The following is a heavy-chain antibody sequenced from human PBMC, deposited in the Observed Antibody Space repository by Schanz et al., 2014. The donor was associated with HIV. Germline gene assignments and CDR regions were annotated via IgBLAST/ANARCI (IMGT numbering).Heavy chain of an antibody. J-gene: IGHJ4*02. CDR3: ARWRSGAPSN. CDR1: GFNFNNYA. Sequence: EVQLLESGGGLEQSGGSLRLSCAASGFNFNNYAMTWVRQAPGKGLEWVGRSKNKANGYITEYTASVKGRFTISRDDSRNSLYLQMNSLKTEDTAVYFCARWRSGAPSNWGQGTLVTVSS. D-gene: IGHD3-10*01. CDR2: SKNKANGYIT. V-gene: IGHV3-72*01.